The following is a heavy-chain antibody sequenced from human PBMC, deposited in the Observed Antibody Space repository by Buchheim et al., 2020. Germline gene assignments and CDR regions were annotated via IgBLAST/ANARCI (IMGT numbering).Heavy chain of an antibody. CDR3: ARIYGDGGIAVAGPLDY. CDR1: GFTFSDYS. D-gene: IGHD6-19*01. CDR2: ISSSSIHV. Sequence: EVQLVESGGGLVKPGGSLRLSCAASGFTFSDYSVTWVRQAPGKGLEWVSSISSSSIHVFYADSVKGRFNISRDNAKNSLFLQMHSLRVEDTAVYFCARIYGDGGIAVAGPLDYWGLGTL. J-gene: IGHJ4*01. V-gene: IGHV3-21*06.